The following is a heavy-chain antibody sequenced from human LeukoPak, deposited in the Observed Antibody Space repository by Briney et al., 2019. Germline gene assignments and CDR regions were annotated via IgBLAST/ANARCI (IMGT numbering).Heavy chain of an antibody. D-gene: IGHD5-12*01. CDR3: AREVGRGYSGYDTVAFDY. Sequence: SVKVSCKASGGTFSSYAISWVRQAPGQELEWMGRIIPIFGTANYAQKFQGRVTITADKSTSTAYMELSSLRSEDTAVYYCAREVGRGYSGYDTVAFDYWGQGTLVTVSS. CDR1: GGTFSSYA. V-gene: IGHV1-69*06. CDR2: IIPIFGTA. J-gene: IGHJ4*02.